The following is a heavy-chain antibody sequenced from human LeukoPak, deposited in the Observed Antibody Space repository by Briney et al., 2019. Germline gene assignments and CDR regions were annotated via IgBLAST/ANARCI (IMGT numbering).Heavy chain of an antibody. Sequence: NPSETLSLTCTVSGGSISSYYWSWIRQPPRKGLEWIGYIYYSGSTNYNPSLKSRVTISVDTSKNQFSLKLSSVTAADTAVYYCARHLSTIAAAEYWGQGTLVTVSS. V-gene: IGHV4-59*08. D-gene: IGHD6-13*01. CDR3: ARHLSTIAAAEY. CDR1: GGSISSYY. J-gene: IGHJ4*02. CDR2: IYYSGST.